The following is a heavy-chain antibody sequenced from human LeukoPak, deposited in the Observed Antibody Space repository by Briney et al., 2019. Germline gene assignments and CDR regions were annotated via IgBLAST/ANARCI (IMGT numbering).Heavy chain of an antibody. CDR2: ISSSGSTI. Sequence: GGSLRLSCAASGFTFSSYEMNWVRQAPGKGLEWVSYISSSGSTIYYADSVKGRFTISRGNAKNSLYLQMNSLRAEDTAVYYCARDPSTAAGYYYYYGMDVWGQGTTVTVSS. CDR1: GFTFSSYE. D-gene: IGHD6-13*01. CDR3: ARDPSTAAGYYYYYGMDV. V-gene: IGHV3-48*03. J-gene: IGHJ6*02.